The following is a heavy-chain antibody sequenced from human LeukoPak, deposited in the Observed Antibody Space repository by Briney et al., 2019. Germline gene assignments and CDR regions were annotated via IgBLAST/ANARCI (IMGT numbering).Heavy chain of an antibody. D-gene: IGHD3-9*01. CDR3: AKDAPASPYFHWFNT. J-gene: IGHJ1*01. V-gene: IGHV3-23*01. CDR2: ISSGDRT. CDR1: GFTFSSYA. Sequence: GGSLRLSCAASGFTFSSYAMNWVRQAPGKGLEWVAGISSGDRTFHAESVKGRFTISRDKSKDTLYLQMNSLRAEDTAVYYCAKDAPASPYFHWFNTGGQGTQVIFSS.